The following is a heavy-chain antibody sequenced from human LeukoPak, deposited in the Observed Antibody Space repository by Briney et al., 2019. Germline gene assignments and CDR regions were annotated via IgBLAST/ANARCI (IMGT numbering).Heavy chain of an antibody. CDR1: GGSINSFY. CDR3: ARHGTSRIIMPH. V-gene: IGHV4-59*08. D-gene: IGHD3-10*01. Sequence: PSETLPLTCSVSGGSINSFYWSWIRQPPGKGLEWIGHIYSSGSTNYNPAPKSRVTLSVDTSKNQFSLELSSVTAADAAMYYCARHGTSRIIMPHWGQGSLVIVSS. CDR2: IYSSGST. J-gene: IGHJ4*02.